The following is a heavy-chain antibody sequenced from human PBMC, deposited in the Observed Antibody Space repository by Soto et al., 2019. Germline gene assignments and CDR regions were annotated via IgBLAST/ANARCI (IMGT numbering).Heavy chain of an antibody. Sequence: SETLSLTCTVSGGSVSNDNFYWSWIRQPPGKGLEWIGYVHSSGITNCNPSLKRRVTISVDTSRNQFSLRLSSVTAADTAVYYCARGLTMGQLPSHFDHWGQGTLVTVSS. D-gene: IGHD3-16*01. CDR3: ARGLTMGQLPSHFDH. J-gene: IGHJ5*02. CDR1: GGSVSNDNFY. CDR2: VHSSGIT. V-gene: IGHV4-61*01.